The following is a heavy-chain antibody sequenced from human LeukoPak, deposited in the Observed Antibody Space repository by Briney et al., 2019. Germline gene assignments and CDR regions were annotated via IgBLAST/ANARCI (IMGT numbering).Heavy chain of an antibody. Sequence: ASVKVSCKASGYTFTSYGISWVRQAPGQGLEWMGWINPNSGGTNYAQKFQGRVTMTRDTSISTAYMELSRLRSDDTAVYYCARDAVAAALNWFDPWGQGTLVTVSS. CDR2: INPNSGGT. CDR1: GYTFTSYG. CDR3: ARDAVAAALNWFDP. J-gene: IGHJ5*02. D-gene: IGHD6-13*01. V-gene: IGHV1-2*02.